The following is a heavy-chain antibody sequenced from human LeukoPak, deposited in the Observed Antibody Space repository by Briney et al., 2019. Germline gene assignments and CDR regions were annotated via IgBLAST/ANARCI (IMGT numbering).Heavy chain of an antibody. CDR2: INQDGSEG. Sequence: PGGSLRLSCAASGFAFRSYWMSWVRQAPGKGLEGVANINQDGSEGHCVDSVKGRYTISTDNAKNSLFLQMNSLRAEDTAVYYCARDWHYYDSTTYYYYFDCWGQGTLVTVSS. CDR3: ARDWHYYDSTTYYYYFDC. J-gene: IGHJ4*02. V-gene: IGHV3-7*01. D-gene: IGHD3-22*01. CDR1: GFAFRSYW.